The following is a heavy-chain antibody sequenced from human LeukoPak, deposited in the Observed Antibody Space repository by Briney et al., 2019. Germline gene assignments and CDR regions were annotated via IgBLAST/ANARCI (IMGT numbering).Heavy chain of an antibody. CDR3: ARLKFDVLTGYYEALDY. Sequence: SETLSLTCTVSGDSLINFYWSWIRQPPGKGLEWIGYIYYSGTTNYNPSLKSRVTMSVDTSKNQFSLNLRSVTAADTAVYHCARLKFDVLTGYYEALDYWGQGTLVTVSS. CDR2: IYYSGTT. D-gene: IGHD3-9*01. J-gene: IGHJ4*02. CDR1: GDSLINFY. V-gene: IGHV4-59*08.